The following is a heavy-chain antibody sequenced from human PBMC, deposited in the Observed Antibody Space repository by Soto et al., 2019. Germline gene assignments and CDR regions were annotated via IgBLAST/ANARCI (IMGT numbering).Heavy chain of an antibody. CDR2: ITSGGGTT. J-gene: IGHJ4*02. CDR3: AKIGGPPLG. CDR1: GFTFSSYA. V-gene: IGHV3-23*01. Sequence: PGGSLSLSCAASGFTFSSYAMSWVRQAPGKGLEWVSSITSGGGTTYYADSVKGRFTISRENSKNTLYLQITGLRAEDTAVYYCAKIGGPPLGWGQGTLVTVSS. D-gene: IGHD3-16*01.